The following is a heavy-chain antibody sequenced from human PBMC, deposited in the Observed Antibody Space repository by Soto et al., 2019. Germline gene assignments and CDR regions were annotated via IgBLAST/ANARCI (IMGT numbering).Heavy chain of an antibody. CDR2: ISGSGGST. V-gene: IGHV3-23*01. D-gene: IGHD6-13*01. Sequence: EVQMLESGGGLVQPGASLRLSCAGSGFTFSSYAMSWVRQAPGKGLEWVSAISGSGGSTYYADSVKGRFTISRDNSRNTLDLQMNSLRAEDTAVYYCAKSIAVADYYYYAMDVWGQGTTVTVSS. J-gene: IGHJ6*02. CDR1: GFTFSSYA. CDR3: AKSIAVADYYYYAMDV.